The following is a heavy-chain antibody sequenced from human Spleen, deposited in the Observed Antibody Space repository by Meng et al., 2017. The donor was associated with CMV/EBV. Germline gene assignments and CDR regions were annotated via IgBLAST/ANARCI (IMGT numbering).Heavy chain of an antibody. CDR3: ARDSGEPRGISPYYGMDV. D-gene: IGHD3-10*01. CDR2: ISWDGHRT. J-gene: IGHJ6*02. V-gene: IGHV3-43*01. Sequence: GESLKISCAASGFSFDDYTMHWVRQAPGKGLEWVSLISWDGHRTYYADSLKGRFTISRDNSKNSLYLQMNSLRAEDTAVYYCARDSGEPRGISPYYGMDVWGQGTTVTVSS. CDR1: GFSFDDYT.